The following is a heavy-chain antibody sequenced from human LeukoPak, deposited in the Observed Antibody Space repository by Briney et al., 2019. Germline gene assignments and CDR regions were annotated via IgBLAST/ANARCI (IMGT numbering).Heavy chain of an antibody. J-gene: IGHJ4*02. D-gene: IGHD6-19*01. V-gene: IGHV3-30*02. CDR1: GFTFNTYA. Sequence: PGGSLRLSCAASGFTFNTYAMHWVRQAPGKGLEWVAFIRSDGTNKYYEDSVKGRFTISRDNSKNTVHLQMNSLRAEDTAVYYCARGSSGWGFDCWGQGTLVTVSS. CDR2: IRSDGTNK. CDR3: ARGSSGWGFDC.